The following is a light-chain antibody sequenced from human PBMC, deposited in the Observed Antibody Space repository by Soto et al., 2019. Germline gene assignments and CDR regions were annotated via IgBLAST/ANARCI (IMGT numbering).Light chain of an antibody. J-gene: IGKJ2*01. CDR3: QQYNSYPYT. V-gene: IGKV1-5*03. Sequence: DIQMTQSPSTLSASVGDRVTITCRVSQSISSWLAWYQQKPGKAPKLLIYKASSLESGVPSRFSGSGSGTDFTLTISSLKPDDFATYYCQQYNSYPYTFGQGTKLEIK. CDR1: QSISSW. CDR2: KAS.